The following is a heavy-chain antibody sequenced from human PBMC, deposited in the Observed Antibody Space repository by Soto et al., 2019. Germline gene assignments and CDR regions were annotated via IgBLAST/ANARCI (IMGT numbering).Heavy chain of an antibody. Sequence: PGGSLRLSWAASGFTLSSYAMGWVRQAPGKGLEWVSAIKGNDGSTYYADSVKGRFTISRDNSKNTLYLQMNSLRAEDTAVYYCAKETGTTSYFDYWGQGTLVTVSS. CDR2: IKGNDGST. J-gene: IGHJ4*02. CDR1: GFTLSSYA. V-gene: IGHV3-23*01. D-gene: IGHD1-1*01. CDR3: AKETGTTSYFDY.